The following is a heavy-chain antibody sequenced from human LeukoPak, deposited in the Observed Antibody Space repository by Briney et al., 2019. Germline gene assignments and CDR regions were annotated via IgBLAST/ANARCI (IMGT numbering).Heavy chain of an antibody. CDR2: ISGSGGST. J-gene: IGHJ4*02. CDR3: ARAQWELLYFDY. Sequence: PGGSLRLSCAASGFTFSSYAMSWVRQAPGKGLEWVSAISGSGGSTYFADSVKGRFTISRDNSKNTLYLQMNSLRAEDTAVYYCARAQWELLYFDYWGQGTLVTVSS. CDR1: GFTFSSYA. V-gene: IGHV3-23*01. D-gene: IGHD1-26*01.